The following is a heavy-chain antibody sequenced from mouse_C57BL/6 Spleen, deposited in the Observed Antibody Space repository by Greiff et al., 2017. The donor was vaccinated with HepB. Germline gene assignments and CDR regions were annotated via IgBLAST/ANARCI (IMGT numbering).Heavy chain of an antibody. V-gene: IGHV2-2*01. CDR1: GFSLTSYG. J-gene: IGHJ1*03. CDR2: IWSGGST. D-gene: IGHD2-3*01. CDR3: ASDGYWGYFDV. Sequence: VQLQQSGPGLVQPSQSLSITCTVSGFSLTSYGVHWVRQSPGKGLEWLGVIWSGGSTDYNAAFISRLSISKDNSKSQVFFKMNSLQADDTAIYYCASDGYWGYFDVWGTGTTVTVSS.